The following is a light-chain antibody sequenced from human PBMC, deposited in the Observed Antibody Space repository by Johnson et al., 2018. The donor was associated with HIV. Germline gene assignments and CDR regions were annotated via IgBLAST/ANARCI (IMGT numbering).Light chain of an antibody. Sequence: QSVLTQPPSVSAAPGQKVTISCSGSSSNIGRNYVSWYQQLPGTAPKLLIYDNNKRPSGIPDRFSGSKSGTSATLGITGLQTGDAADDYCGTWDSSLSAGKVFGTGTKVTVL. CDR2: DNN. CDR1: SSNIGRNY. V-gene: IGLV1-51*01. CDR3: GTWDSSLSAGKV. J-gene: IGLJ1*01.